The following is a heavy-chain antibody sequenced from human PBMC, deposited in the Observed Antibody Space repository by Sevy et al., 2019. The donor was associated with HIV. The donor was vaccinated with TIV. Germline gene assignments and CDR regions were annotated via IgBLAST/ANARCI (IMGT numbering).Heavy chain of an antibody. J-gene: IGHJ4*02. CDR2: ISYDGSNK. CDR1: GFTFSSYG. CDR3: AKDTTAWFGTYYFDY. D-gene: IGHD3-10*01. V-gene: IGHV3-30*18. Sequence: GGSLRLSCAASGFTFSSYGMHWVRQAPGKGLEWVAVISYDGSNKYYADSVKGRFTISRDNSKNRLYLQMNSLRAEDTAVYYCAKDTTAWFGTYYFDYWGQGTLVTVSS.